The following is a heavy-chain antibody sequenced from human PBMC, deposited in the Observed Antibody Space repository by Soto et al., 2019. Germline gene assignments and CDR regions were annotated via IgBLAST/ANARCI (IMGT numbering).Heavy chain of an antibody. CDR3: AMLANYYDSSGYYPFDY. CDR2: ISGSGGST. V-gene: IGHV3-23*01. CDR1: GFTFSSYA. J-gene: IGHJ4*02. D-gene: IGHD3-22*01. Sequence: GSLRLSCAASGFTFSSYAMSWVRQAPGKGLEWVSAISGSGGSTYYADSVKGRFTISRDNSKNTLYLQMNSLRAEDTAVYYCAMLANYYDSSGYYPFDYWGQGTLVTVSS.